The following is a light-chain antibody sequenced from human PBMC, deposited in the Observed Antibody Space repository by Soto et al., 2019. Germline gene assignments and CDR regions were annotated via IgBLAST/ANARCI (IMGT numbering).Light chain of an antibody. V-gene: IGLV2-23*01. CDR2: EGS. CDR1: SSEVGSYNL. J-gene: IGLJ1*01. CDR3: CSYAGSSTSLYV. Sequence: QSALTQPASVSGSPGQSITISCPGNSSEVGSYNLVSWYQQHPGKAPKLMIYEGSKRPSGVSNRFSGSKSGNTASLTISGLQAEDEADYYCCSYAGSSTSLYVFGTGTKVTVL.